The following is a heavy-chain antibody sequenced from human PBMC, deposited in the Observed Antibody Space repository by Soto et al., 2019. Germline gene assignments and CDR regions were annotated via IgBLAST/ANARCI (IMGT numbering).Heavy chain of an antibody. Sequence: SETLSLTCTVSGGSVSSGSYYWSWIRQPPGKGLEWIGYIYYSGSTNYNPSLKSRVTISVDTSKNQFSLKLSSVTAADTAVYYCARDIVLTSGMDVWGQGTTVTVSS. V-gene: IGHV4-61*01. J-gene: IGHJ6*02. CDR2: IYYSGST. CDR1: GGSVSSGSYY. D-gene: IGHD2-8*01. CDR3: ARDIVLTSGMDV.